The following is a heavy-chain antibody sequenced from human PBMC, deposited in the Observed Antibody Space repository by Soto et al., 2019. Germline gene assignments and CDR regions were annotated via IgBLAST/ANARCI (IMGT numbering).Heavy chain of an antibody. Sequence: SETLSLTCTVSGGSISSSSYYWGWIRQPPGKGLEWIGSIYYSGSTYYNPSLKSRVTISVDTSKNQFSLKLSSVTAADTAVYYCARQEYHYDILTGYGDYGMDVWGQGTTVTVSS. CDR3: ARQEYHYDILTGYGDYGMDV. D-gene: IGHD3-9*01. V-gene: IGHV4-39*01. CDR2: IYYSGST. CDR1: GGSISSSSYY. J-gene: IGHJ6*02.